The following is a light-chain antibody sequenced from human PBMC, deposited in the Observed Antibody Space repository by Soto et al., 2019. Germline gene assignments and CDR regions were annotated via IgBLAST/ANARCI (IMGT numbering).Light chain of an antibody. J-gene: IGLJ3*02. V-gene: IGLV2-14*01. CDR3: TLYSRYRVLV. CDR1: SSDIGGYKY. CDR2: EVS. Sequence: QSVLTQPASVSGSLGQSITISCTGTSSDIGGYKYVSWYQQHPGKAPKLIIFEVSNRPSGVSDRFSGSSSGNTASLTISGLQAEDEADYYCTLYSRYRVLVFGGGTKVTVL.